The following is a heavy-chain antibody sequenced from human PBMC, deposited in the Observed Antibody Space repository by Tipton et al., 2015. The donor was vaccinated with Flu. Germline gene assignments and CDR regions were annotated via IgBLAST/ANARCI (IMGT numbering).Heavy chain of an antibody. CDR1: GFTFDDYA. V-gene: IGHV3-9*01. D-gene: IGHD1-26*01. J-gene: IGHJ3*02. CDR2: ISWNSGSI. Sequence: SLRLSCAASGFTFDDYAMHWVRQAPGKGLEWVSGISWNSGSIGYADSVKGRFTISRDNAKNSLYLQMNSLRAEDTALYYCAKDKIGLMGDAFDIWGQGTMVTVSS. CDR3: AKDKIGLMGDAFDI.